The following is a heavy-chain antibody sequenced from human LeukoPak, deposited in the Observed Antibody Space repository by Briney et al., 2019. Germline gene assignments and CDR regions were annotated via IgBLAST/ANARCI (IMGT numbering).Heavy chain of an antibody. Sequence: SETLSLTCTVSGGSISSYYWSWIRQPPGKGLEWIGEINHSGSTNYNPSLKSRVTISVDTSKNQFSLKLSSVTAADTAVYYCARRRVVVPAAIFWFDPWGQGTLVTVSS. CDR1: GGSISSYY. D-gene: IGHD2-2*02. V-gene: IGHV4-34*01. CDR2: INHSGST. J-gene: IGHJ5*02. CDR3: ARRRVVVPAAIFWFDP.